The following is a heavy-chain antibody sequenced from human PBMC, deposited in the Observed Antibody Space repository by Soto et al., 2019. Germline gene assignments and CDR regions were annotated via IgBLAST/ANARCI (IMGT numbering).Heavy chain of an antibody. CDR3: ARAHPRIAASDDAFDI. CDR1: GYTFNRYG. CDR2: ISAYNGNT. V-gene: IGHV1-18*04. J-gene: IGHJ3*02. D-gene: IGHD6-13*01. Sequence: QVPLVQSATEVKKPGASVRVSCKASGYTFNRYGITWVRQAPGQGLEWMGWISAYNGNTNYAQKFQDRVTMTTDTSTNTGYMELSRLRSNDTAVYYCARAHPRIAASDDAFDIWGQGTMVTVTS.